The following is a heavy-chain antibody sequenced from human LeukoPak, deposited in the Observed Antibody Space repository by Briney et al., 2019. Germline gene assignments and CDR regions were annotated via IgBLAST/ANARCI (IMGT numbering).Heavy chain of an antibody. J-gene: IGHJ4*02. CDR2: ISSSSNK. CDR3: VTTDNHDSRGLRWYY. Sequence: PGGSLRLSCAASGFTFSSCSMNWVRQAPGKGLEWVSSISSSSNKYYTDSVKGRITISRDNAKNSLYLQMNSLRAEDTAVYYCVTTDNHDSRGLRWYYWGQGTLVTVSS. D-gene: IGHD3-22*01. V-gene: IGHV3-21*01. CDR1: GFTFSSCS.